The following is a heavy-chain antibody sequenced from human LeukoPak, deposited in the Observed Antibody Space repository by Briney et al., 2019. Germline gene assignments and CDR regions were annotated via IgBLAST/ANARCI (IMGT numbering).Heavy chain of an antibody. J-gene: IGHJ2*01. V-gene: IGHV3-30*02. CDR3: AKDSCLRCTMSAANTRYFDL. CDR2: IRYVGSAE. CDR1: GFTFSSYY. D-gene: IGHD1-1*01. Sequence: PGGSLRLSCAASGFTFSSYYIDWVRQAPGKGLEWLTFIRYVGSAEYYADSVTGRFTVARDNSKKTPFLEMSGLRPEDTGMYFCAKDSCLRCTMSAANTRYFDLWGRGTLVSVTS.